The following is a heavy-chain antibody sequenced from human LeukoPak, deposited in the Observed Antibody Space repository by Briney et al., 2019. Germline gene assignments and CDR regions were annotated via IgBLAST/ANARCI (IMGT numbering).Heavy chain of an antibody. CDR3: AKDARRGYSYGYGPSFDY. J-gene: IGHJ4*02. D-gene: IGHD5-18*01. Sequence: PGGSLRLSCAASGFTFRSYAMSWVRQAPGKGLEWVSAISGSGGSTYYADSVKGRFTISRDNSKNTLYLQMNSLRAEDTAVYYCAKDARRGYSYGYGPSFDYWGQGTLVTVSS. CDR1: GFTFRSYA. CDR2: ISGSGGST. V-gene: IGHV3-23*01.